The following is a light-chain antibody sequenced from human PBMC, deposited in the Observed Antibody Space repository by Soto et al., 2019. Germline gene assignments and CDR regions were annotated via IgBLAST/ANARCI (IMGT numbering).Light chain of an antibody. V-gene: IGKV3-15*01. CDR2: GAS. CDR1: QSVYSN. Sequence: EIVMTQSPATLSVSPGERATLSCRASQSVYSNLAWYRQKPGQAPRLLIYGASTRATGIPARLSGSGSGTEFTLTISSLESEDSAVYYCQQYNNWPPGTLGQGTKVDIK. CDR3: QQYNNWPPGT. J-gene: IGKJ1*01.